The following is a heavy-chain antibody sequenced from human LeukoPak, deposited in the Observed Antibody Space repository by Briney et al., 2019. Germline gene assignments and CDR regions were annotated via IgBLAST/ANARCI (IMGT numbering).Heavy chain of an antibody. CDR2: INPNSGGT. CDR1: GYTLTELS. D-gene: IGHD6-13*01. V-gene: IGHV1-2*02. CDR3: ARDLTIAAAPYFDY. J-gene: IGHJ4*02. Sequence: ASVKVSCKVSGYTLTELSMHWVRQAPGQGLEWMGWINPNSGGTNYAQKFQGRVTMTRDTSTSTVYMELSSLRSEDTAVYYCARDLTIAAAPYFDYWGQGTLVTVSS.